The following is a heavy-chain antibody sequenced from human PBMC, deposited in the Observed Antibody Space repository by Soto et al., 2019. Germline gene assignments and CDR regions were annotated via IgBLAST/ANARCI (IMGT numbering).Heavy chain of an antibody. V-gene: IGHV4-4*07. CDR3: AKGGTYYFDS. D-gene: IGHD3-10*01. J-gene: IGHJ4*02. CDR2: LYTRGTT. Sequence: PSETLSLTCSVSGASISNFYWSWIRQSAGKGLEWIGRLYTRGTTDYNPSLKSRVTMSIDTXXXXXXXXXXXXXXXDTAVYYCAKGGTYYFDSWGQGIXVTVSS. CDR1: GASISNFY.